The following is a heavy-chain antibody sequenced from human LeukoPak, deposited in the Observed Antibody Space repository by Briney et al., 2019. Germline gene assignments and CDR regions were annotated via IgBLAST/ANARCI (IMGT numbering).Heavy chain of an antibody. J-gene: IGHJ5*02. D-gene: IGHD6-13*01. V-gene: IGHV1-2*02. Sequence: GASVKVSCKASGYTFTGYYMHWVRQAPGQGLEWMGWINPNSGGTNYAQKFQGRVTMTRDTSISTAYMELSRLRSDDTAVYYCASLWKAAAGLEIFDPWAREPWSPSPQ. CDR3: ASLWKAAAGLEIFDP. CDR2: INPNSGGT. CDR1: GYTFTGYY.